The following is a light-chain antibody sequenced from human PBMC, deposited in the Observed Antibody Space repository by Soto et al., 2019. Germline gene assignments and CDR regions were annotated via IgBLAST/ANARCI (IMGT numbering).Light chain of an antibody. CDR1: QSVSSSY. V-gene: IGKV3-20*01. CDR3: QQYNDWPRT. Sequence: EIVLTPSPGTLSLSPGERATLSCRASQSVSSSYLAWYQQKPGQAPRLLIYGASSRATGIPDRFSGSGSGTDFTLTISRLEPEDFAVYYCQQYNDWPRTFGQGTKGDIK. CDR2: GAS. J-gene: IGKJ1*01.